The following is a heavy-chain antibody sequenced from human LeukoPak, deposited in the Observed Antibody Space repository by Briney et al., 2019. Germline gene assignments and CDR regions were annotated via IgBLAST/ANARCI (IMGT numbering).Heavy chain of an antibody. D-gene: IGHD3-9*01. CDR1: GVTFSGYY. J-gene: IGHJ4*02. CDR2: ISSSGSTI. Sequence: GGSLRLSGAASGVTFSGYYMSWIRQAPGKGLEWISYISSSGSTIYYPDSVNGRFTISSHNAKNSLNQQMNSLRAEDTAVYYCARGTYYDILTGYSPIFDYWGQGTLVTVSS. CDR3: ARGTYYDILTGYSPIFDY. V-gene: IGHV3-11*01.